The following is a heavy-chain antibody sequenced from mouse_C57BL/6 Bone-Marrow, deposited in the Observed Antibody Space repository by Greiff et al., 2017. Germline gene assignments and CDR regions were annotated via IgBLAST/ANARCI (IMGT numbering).Heavy chain of an antibody. Sequence: EVKLVESGGGLVKPGGSLKLSCAASGFTFSSYAMSWVRQTPEKRLEWVATISDGGSYTYYPDNVKGRFTISRDNAKNNLYLQMSHLKSEDTAMYYCARDRYYYGSSYDYYAMDYWGQGTSVTVSS. J-gene: IGHJ4*01. V-gene: IGHV5-4*01. CDR3: ARDRYYYGSSYDYYAMDY. D-gene: IGHD1-1*01. CDR2: ISDGGSYT. CDR1: GFTFSSYA.